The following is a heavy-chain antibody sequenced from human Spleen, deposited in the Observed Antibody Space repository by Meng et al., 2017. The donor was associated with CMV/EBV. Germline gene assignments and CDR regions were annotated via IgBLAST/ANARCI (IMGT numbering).Heavy chain of an antibody. CDR2: IYWDNDK. CDR3: ARAVENSWFDP. Sequence: VSGFSLSTSAVGVAWIRPPPGKALEWLALIYWDNDKRYNPSLKNRLTITRGTSKNQVVLTMTNMDPVDTATYYCARAVENSWFDPWGQGTLVTVSS. D-gene: IGHD1-1*01. V-gene: IGHV2-5*02. CDR1: GFSLSTSAVG. J-gene: IGHJ5*02.